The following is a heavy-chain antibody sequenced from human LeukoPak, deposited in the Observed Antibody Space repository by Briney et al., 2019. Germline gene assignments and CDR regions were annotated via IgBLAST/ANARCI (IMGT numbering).Heavy chain of an antibody. CDR2: ISSSSSYI. V-gene: IGHV3-21*01. CDR1: GFTFSSYS. D-gene: IGHD5-24*01. CDR3: ARVSQDGPGVYYFDY. J-gene: IGHJ4*02. Sequence: GGSLRLSCAASGFTFSSYSMNWVRQAPGKGLEWVSSISSSSSYIYYADSVKGRFTISRDNAKNSLYLQMNSLRAEDTAVYYCARVSQDGPGVYYFDYWGQGTLVTVSS.